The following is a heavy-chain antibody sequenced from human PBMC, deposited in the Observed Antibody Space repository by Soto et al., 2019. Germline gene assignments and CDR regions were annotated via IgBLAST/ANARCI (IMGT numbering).Heavy chain of an antibody. CDR3: ARDICSGDYCLDY. V-gene: IGHV3-33*01. J-gene: IGHJ4*02. Sequence: QVQLVESGGGVVQPGRSLRLSCAASGFPFRTYGMHWVRQAPGKGLEWVAVIWYDGSNKYYADSVKGRFTISRDDYKNTLYLQMNSLRADDTAVYYCARDICSGDYCLDYWGQGTLVTVSS. CDR1: GFPFRTYG. CDR2: IWYDGSNK. D-gene: IGHD4-17*01.